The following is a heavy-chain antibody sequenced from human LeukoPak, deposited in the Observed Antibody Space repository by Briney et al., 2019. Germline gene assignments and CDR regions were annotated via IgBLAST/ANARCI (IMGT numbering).Heavy chain of an antibody. CDR3: ARLITFDYANSGGY. D-gene: IGHD2-15*01. CDR1: GFTFSNYE. Sequence: GGSLRLSCAASGFTFSNYEINWVRQAPGKGLEWISSISSIGDNTKYADSVKGRFTMSRDNAKNSVSLQLNSLRFEDTAVYYCARLITFDYANSGGYWGQGALVTVSS. V-gene: IGHV3-48*03. CDR2: ISSIGDNT. J-gene: IGHJ4*02.